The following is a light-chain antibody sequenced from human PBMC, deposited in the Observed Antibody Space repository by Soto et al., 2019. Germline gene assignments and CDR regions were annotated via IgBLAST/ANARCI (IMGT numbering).Light chain of an antibody. CDR1: QRVSSSY. CDR2: GAS. J-gene: IGKJ2*01. Sequence: IVLTQSPGTLSLSPGERATLSCRASQRVSSSYLAWYQQKPGQAPRLLMYGASTRATGIPDRFSGSGSGTDFTLTVSRLEPEDFAVYYCQQYANSPYTFGQGTKLEI. CDR3: QQYANSPYT. V-gene: IGKV3-20*01.